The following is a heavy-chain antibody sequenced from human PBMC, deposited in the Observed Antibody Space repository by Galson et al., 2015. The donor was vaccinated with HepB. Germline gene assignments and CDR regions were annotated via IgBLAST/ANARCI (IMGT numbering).Heavy chain of an antibody. CDR1: GFTFSSYA. Sequence: SLRLSCAASGFTFSSYAMSWVRQAPGKGLEWVSAISGSGGSTYYADSVKGRFTISRDNSKNTLYLQMNSLRAEDTAVYYCAKFQQNRRQVLGKVYYYYYMDVWGKGTTVTVSS. D-gene: IGHD1-14*01. CDR3: AKFQQNRRQVLGKVYYYYYMDV. CDR2: ISGSGGST. J-gene: IGHJ6*03. V-gene: IGHV3-23*01.